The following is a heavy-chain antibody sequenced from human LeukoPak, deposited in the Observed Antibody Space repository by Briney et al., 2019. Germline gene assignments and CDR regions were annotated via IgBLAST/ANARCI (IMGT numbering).Heavy chain of an antibody. CDR2: VYYTGST. D-gene: IGHD6-13*01. J-gene: IGHJ4*02. Sequence: PSETLSLTCTVSGGSIGSYYWSWIRQSPGKGLEWIGYVYYTGSTNYNPSLKSRVTISVNTSKNQFSLNLSSVTAADTAVYYCARGVYIAAAQYGYWGQGTLVTVSS. CDR3: ARGVYIAAAQYGY. CDR1: GGSIGSYY. V-gene: IGHV4-59*01.